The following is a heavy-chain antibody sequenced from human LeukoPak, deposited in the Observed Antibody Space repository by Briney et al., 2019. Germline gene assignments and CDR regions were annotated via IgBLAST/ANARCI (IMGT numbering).Heavy chain of an antibody. Sequence: GGSLRLSCSASRFTFSSYTMNWVRRAPGKGLEWVSSIDPSSTYIYYADSVKGRFTISRDNAQNSLYLQMNSLRAEDTAVYYCARDPSGSYYYYYGMDVWGQGTTVTVSS. D-gene: IGHD1-26*01. V-gene: IGHV3-21*01. CDR2: IDPSSTYI. J-gene: IGHJ6*02. CDR1: RFTFSSYT. CDR3: ARDPSGSYYYYYGMDV.